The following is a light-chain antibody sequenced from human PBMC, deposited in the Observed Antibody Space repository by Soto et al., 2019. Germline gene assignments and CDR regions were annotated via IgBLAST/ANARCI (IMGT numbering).Light chain of an antibody. J-gene: IGKJ2*01. V-gene: IGKV3-15*01. CDR2: GAS. CDR3: QQYGNWPPVT. Sequence: EIVMTQSPGTLSVSPGERATLSCRASQSVGNFLAWYQQKPGQAPRLLVYGASTRATGIPARFSGSGSGTEFTLTITSLQSEDFAVYYCQQYGNWPPVTFGQGTKLEIK. CDR1: QSVGNF.